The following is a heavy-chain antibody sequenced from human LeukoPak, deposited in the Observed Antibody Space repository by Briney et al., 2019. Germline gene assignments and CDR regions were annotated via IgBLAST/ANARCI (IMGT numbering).Heavy chain of an antibody. Sequence: PSETLSLTCTVSGGSISSYYWSWIRQPPGKGLEWIGYIYYSGSTNYNPSLKSRVTISVDTSKNQFSLKLSSVTAADTAVYYCARDGDYYGSGSYHTPVNAFDIWGQGTMVTVSS. D-gene: IGHD3-10*01. J-gene: IGHJ3*02. V-gene: IGHV4-59*01. CDR3: ARDGDYYGSGSYHTPVNAFDI. CDR1: GGSISSYY. CDR2: IYYSGST.